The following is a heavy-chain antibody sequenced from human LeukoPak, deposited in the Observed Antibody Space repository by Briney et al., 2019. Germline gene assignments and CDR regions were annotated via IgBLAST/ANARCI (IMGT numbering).Heavy chain of an antibody. CDR3: ARDWGYDILTGYYSHNWFDP. CDR2: ISAYNGNT. CDR1: GYTFTSYG. D-gene: IGHD3-9*01. V-gene: IGHV1-18*01. Sequence: ASVKVSCKASGYTFTSYGISWVRQAPGQGLEWMGWISAYNGNTNYAQKLQGRVAMTTDTSTSTAYMELRSLRSDDTAVYYCARDWGYDILTGYYSHNWFDPWGQGTLVTVSS. J-gene: IGHJ5*02.